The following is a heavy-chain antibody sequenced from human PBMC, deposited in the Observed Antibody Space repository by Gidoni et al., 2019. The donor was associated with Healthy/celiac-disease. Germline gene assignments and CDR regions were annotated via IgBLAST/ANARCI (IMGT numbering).Heavy chain of an antibody. J-gene: IGHJ6*02. V-gene: IGHV4-34*01. CDR1: GGSFSGYY. CDR3: ARRAHGSGYWGEYGMDV. CDR2: INHSGST. Sequence: QVQLQQWGAGLLKPSETLSLTCAVYGGSFSGYYWSWIRQPPGKGLEWIGEINHSGSTNYNPSLKSRVTISVDTSKNQFSLKLSSVTAADTAVYYCARRAHGSGYWGEYGMDVWGQGTTVTVSS. D-gene: IGHD3-3*01.